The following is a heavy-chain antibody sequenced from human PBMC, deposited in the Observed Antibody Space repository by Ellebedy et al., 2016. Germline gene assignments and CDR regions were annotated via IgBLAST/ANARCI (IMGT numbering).Heavy chain of an antibody. CDR1: GDSISVFY. CDR2: IYNSGST. CDR3: AKDRELGY. V-gene: IGHV4-59*01. Sequence: SETLSLTCTVSGDSISVFYRNWIRQPPGKGLEWIGYIYNSGSTTYNPSLKSRVTISVDTSKNQFSLNLTSVTAADTAVYYCAKDRELGYWGQGTLVTVSS. D-gene: IGHD1-26*01. J-gene: IGHJ4*02.